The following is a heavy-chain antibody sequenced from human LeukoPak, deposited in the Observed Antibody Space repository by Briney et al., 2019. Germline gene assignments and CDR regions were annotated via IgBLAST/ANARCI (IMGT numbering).Heavy chain of an antibody. CDR3: VIAGMVRGVIDY. CDR1: GYSFTSYW. V-gene: IGHV5-51*01. D-gene: IGHD3-10*01. CDR2: IYPGDSDT. Sequence: GESLKISCKGSGYSFTSYWIGWVRQMPGKGLEWMGSIYPGDSDTTYSPSFQGQVTVSADRSISTAYLQWSSLKASDTAMYYCVIAGMVRGVIDYWGQGTLVTVSS. J-gene: IGHJ4*02.